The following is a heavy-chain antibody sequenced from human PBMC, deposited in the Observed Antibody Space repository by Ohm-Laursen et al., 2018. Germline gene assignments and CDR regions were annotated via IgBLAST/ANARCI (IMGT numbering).Heavy chain of an antibody. V-gene: IGHV3-30*18. J-gene: IGHJ4*02. Sequence: SLRLSCAASGFTFSNHGMHWVRQAPGKGLEWVAVISYDGNKKYYADSVKGRFTISRDNSKNTLYLQMNSLRAEDTAIYYCAKGFSLSCYTGCDCWGQGTLVTVSS. CDR1: GFTFSNHG. CDR2: ISYDGNKK. D-gene: IGHD2-2*02. CDR3: AKGFSLSCYTGCDC.